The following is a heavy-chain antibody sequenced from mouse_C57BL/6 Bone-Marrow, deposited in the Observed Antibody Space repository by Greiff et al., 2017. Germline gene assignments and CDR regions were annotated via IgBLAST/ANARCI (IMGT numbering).Heavy chain of an antibody. CDR3: ASDFYDGDY. CDR2: ISDGGSYT. Sequence: EVQLQESGGGLVKPGGSLKLSCAASGFTFSSYAMSWVRQTPEKRLEWVATISDGGSYTYYPDNVKGRFTISRDNAKNNLYLQRSHLKSEDTAMYYCASDFYDGDYWGQGTSVTVSS. CDR1: GFTFSSYA. V-gene: IGHV5-4*01. J-gene: IGHJ4*01. D-gene: IGHD2-3*01.